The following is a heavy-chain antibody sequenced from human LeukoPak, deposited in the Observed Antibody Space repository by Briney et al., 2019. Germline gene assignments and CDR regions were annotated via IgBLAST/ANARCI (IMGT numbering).Heavy chain of an antibody. CDR2: ISGSSSYI. Sequence: GGSLRLSCTVSGFTVSSNSMNWVRQAPGKGLEWVSSISGSSSYIYYADSVKGRFSISRDNAKNSLYLQMNSLRAEDTAVYYCARDLLGWELHYFDYWGQGTLVTVSS. J-gene: IGHJ4*02. V-gene: IGHV3-21*01. CDR1: GFTVSSNS. CDR3: ARDLLGWELHYFDY. D-gene: IGHD1-26*01.